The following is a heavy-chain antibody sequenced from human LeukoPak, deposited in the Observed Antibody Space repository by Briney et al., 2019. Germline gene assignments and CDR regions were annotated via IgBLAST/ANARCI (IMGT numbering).Heavy chain of an antibody. Sequence: ASVKVSCKASGGTFSSYAISWVRQAPGQGLEWMGGIIPIFGTANYAQKFQGRVTITADESTSTAYMELSSLRSEDTAVYYCATSDIVVVPAAMPDYWGQGTLVTVPS. CDR2: IIPIFGTA. J-gene: IGHJ4*02. V-gene: IGHV1-69*13. CDR3: ATSDIVVVPAAMPDY. D-gene: IGHD2-2*01. CDR1: GGTFSSYA.